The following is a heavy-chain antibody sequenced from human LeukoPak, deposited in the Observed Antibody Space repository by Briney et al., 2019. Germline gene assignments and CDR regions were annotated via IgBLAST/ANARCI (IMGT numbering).Heavy chain of an antibody. J-gene: IGHJ6*03. Sequence: ASVKVSRKASGYTFTGYYMHWVRQAPGQGLEWMGWINPNSGGTNYAQKFQGRVTMTRDTSISTAYMELSRLRSDDTAVYYCARSGVDIVVVVAATRYYYYMDVWGKGTTVTVSS. V-gene: IGHV1-2*02. CDR1: GYTFTGYY. CDR2: INPNSGGT. CDR3: ARSGVDIVVVVAATRYYYYMDV. D-gene: IGHD2-15*01.